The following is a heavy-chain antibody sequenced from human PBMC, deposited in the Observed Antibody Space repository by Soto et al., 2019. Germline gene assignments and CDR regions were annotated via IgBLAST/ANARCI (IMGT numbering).Heavy chain of an antibody. CDR3: ARAGRASVVRGVDLRFDP. D-gene: IGHD3-10*01. V-gene: IGHV4-31*03. CDR1: GGSISSGGYY. Sequence: QVQLQESGPGLVKPSQTLSLTCTVSGGSISSGGYYWSWIRQHPGKGLEWIGYIYYSGSTYYNPSLKSRVTISVDTSKNQFSLKLSSVTAADTAVYYCARAGRASVVRGVDLRFDPWGQGTLVTVSS. J-gene: IGHJ5*02. CDR2: IYYSGST.